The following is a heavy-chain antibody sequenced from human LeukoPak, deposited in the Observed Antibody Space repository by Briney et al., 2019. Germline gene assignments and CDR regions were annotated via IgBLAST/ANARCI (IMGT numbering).Heavy chain of an antibody. CDR3: ARGGSSWYDYDY. J-gene: IGHJ4*02. V-gene: IGHV4-4*07. CDR1: GASISTYY. D-gene: IGHD6-13*01. CDR2: IYTSGST. Sequence: SETLSLTCTVSGASISTYYWSWIRQPAGKGLEWIGRIYTSGSTNYNPSLKSRVTMSVDTSKNQFSLKLSSVTAADTAVYYCARGGSSWYDYDYWGQGTLVTVSS.